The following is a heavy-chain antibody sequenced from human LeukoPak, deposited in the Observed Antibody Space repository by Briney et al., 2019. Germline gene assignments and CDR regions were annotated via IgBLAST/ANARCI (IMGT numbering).Heavy chain of an antibody. V-gene: IGHV3-30*18. CDR1: GFTFSSYG. CDR3: AEAGGATLVFY. J-gene: IGHJ4*02. Sequence: GGSLRLSCAASGFTFSSYGVHWVRQAPGKGLEWVAVISYDGSNKYYADSVKGRFTISRDNSKNTLYLQMNSLRAEDTAVYYCAEAGGATLVFYWGQGTLVTVSS. CDR2: ISYDGSNK. D-gene: IGHD3-16*01.